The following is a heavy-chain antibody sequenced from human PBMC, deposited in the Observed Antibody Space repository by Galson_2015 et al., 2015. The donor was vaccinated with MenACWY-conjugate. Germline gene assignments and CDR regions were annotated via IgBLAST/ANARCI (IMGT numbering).Heavy chain of an antibody. CDR1: GFISSSHT. CDR2: ISISSSYI. D-gene: IGHD3-3*01. V-gene: IGHV3-21*01. CDR3: ARDYARLEWLSAYYFDY. J-gene: IGHJ4*02. Sequence: SLRLSCAASGFISSSHTMNWVRQAPGKGLEWVSSISISSSYIYYADSVKGRFTISRDNAKSSLYLQMNSLTAEDTAVYYCARDYARLEWLSAYYFDYWGQGTPVTVSS.